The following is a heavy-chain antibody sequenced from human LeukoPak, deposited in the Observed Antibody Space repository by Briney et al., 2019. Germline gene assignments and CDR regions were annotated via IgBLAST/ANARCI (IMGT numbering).Heavy chain of an antibody. Sequence: PGGSLRLSCAASGFTFSSYEMNWVRQAPGKGLEWVSGISGSGGTTYYADSVKGRFTISRDNSKNTLYLQMNSLRAEDTAVYYCAKTGDSVIVVVITKGYYFDYWGQGTLVTVSS. D-gene: IGHD3-22*01. V-gene: IGHV3-23*01. CDR3: AKTGDSVIVVVITKGYYFDY. CDR2: ISGSGGTT. CDR1: GFTFSSYE. J-gene: IGHJ4*02.